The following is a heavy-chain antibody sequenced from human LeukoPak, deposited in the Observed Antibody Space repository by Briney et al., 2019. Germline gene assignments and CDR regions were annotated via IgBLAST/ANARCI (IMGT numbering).Heavy chain of an antibody. CDR2: IWYDGSNK. V-gene: IGHV3-33*08. Sequence: GGSLRLSCAASGFTFSGYAMAWVRQAPGKGLEWVAVIWYDGSNKYYADSVKGRFTISRDNSKNTLYLQMNSLRAEDTAVYYCASSSSDNWFDPWGQGTLVTVSS. CDR1: GFTFSGYA. CDR3: ASSSSDNWFDP. J-gene: IGHJ5*02.